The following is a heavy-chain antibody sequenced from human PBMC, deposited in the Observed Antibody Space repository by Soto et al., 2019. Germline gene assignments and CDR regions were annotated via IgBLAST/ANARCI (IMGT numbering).Heavy chain of an antibody. D-gene: IGHD4-4*01. J-gene: IGHJ4*02. Sequence: SETLSLTCAVYGGSFSGYYWSWIRQPPGKGLEWIGEINHSGSTNYNPSLKSRVTISVDTSKNQFSLKLSSVTAADTAVYYCARVAVTTSSYFDYWGQGTLVTVSS. V-gene: IGHV4-34*01. CDR3: ARVAVTTSSYFDY. CDR1: GGSFSGYY. CDR2: INHSGST.